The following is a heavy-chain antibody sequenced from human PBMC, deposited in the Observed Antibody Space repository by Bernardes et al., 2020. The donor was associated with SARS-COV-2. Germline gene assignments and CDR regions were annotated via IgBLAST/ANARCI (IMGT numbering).Heavy chain of an antibody. J-gene: IGHJ5*02. CDR2: MYSGGST. D-gene: IGHD6-6*01. CDR1: GFTVSDNY. V-gene: IGHV3-53*01. Sequence: GGSLRLSCAASGFTVSDNYMTWVRQAPGKGLEWVALMYSGGSTYYADSVKGRFTISRDNSKNTLYLQMNSLRAEDTAVYYCAKDPNIAARVVYRFDPWGQGTLVTVSS. CDR3: AKDPNIAARVVYRFDP.